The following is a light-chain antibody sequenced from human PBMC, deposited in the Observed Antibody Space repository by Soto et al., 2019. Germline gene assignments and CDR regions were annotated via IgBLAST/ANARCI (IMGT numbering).Light chain of an antibody. V-gene: IGLV1-51*01. CDR3: GAWYSSGVV. J-gene: IGLJ2*01. CDR2: DNN. CDR1: SSNIGNNY. Sequence: QSVLTQPPSVSAAPGQKVTISCSGSSSNIGNNYVSWYQQLPGTAPKLLIYDNNKRPSGIPDRFSGSKSGTSATLGITGLQTGDEGDYYCGAWYSSGVVFGGGTNVTVL.